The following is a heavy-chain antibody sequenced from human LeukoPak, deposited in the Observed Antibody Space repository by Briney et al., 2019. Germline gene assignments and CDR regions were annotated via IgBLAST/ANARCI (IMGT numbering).Heavy chain of an antibody. CDR1: GGSFSGYY. D-gene: IGHD6-13*01. V-gene: IGHV4-34*01. CDR3: ATDSSSYPGGDY. CDR2: INHSGST. Sequence: SETLSLTCAVYGGSFSGYYWSWIRQPPGKGLEWIGEINHSGSTNYNPSLKSRVTISVETSKNQFSLKLSSVTAADTAVYYCATDSSSYPGGDYWGQGTLVTVSS. J-gene: IGHJ4*02.